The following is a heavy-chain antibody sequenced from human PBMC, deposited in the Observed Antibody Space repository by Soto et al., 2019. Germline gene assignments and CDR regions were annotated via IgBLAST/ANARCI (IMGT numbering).Heavy chain of an antibody. CDR1: GYSFSFYG. Sequence: GASVKVSCKASGYSFSFYGINWVRQAPGQGLEWMGWINPSDGNGNFAQKFEDRVTMTTATSTNTVFLELRSLKSDDTAVYYCARGLYYYDSRGYWGYWGQGTLVTVSS. CDR3: ARGLYYYDSRGYWGY. CDR2: INPSDGNG. V-gene: IGHV1-18*01. D-gene: IGHD3-22*01. J-gene: IGHJ4*02.